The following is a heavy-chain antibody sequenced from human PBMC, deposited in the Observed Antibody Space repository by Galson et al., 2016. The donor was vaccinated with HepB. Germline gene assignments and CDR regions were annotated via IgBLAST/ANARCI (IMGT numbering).Heavy chain of an antibody. J-gene: IGHJ4*02. CDR1: GFIFRNYG. CDR2: DSMGGRRK. V-gene: IGHV3-30*18. CDR3: AKRHEYCPPVGCSVDY. D-gene: IGHD2/OR15-2a*01. Sequence: SLRLSCAGSGFIFRNYGMHWVRQAPGKGLEWVAADSMGGRRKFYADSVKGRFTISRDNSNNMLFLQMGSLRPDDTAVYYCAKRHEYCPPVGCSVDYWGQGTLVSVSS.